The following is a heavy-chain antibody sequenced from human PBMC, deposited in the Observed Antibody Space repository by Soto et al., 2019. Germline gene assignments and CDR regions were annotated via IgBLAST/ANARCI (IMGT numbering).Heavy chain of an antibody. CDR1: GGTFSSYA. J-gene: IGHJ4*02. CDR3: ARDLGYCSGGSCRGEFDY. D-gene: IGHD2-15*01. V-gene: IGHV1-69*05. Sequence: SVKVSCKASGGTFSSYAISWVRQAPGQGLEWMGGIIAIFGTANYAQKFQGRVTMTTDTSTSTAYMELRSLRSDDTAVYYCARDLGYCSGGSCRGEFDYWGQGTLVTVSS. CDR2: IIAIFGTA.